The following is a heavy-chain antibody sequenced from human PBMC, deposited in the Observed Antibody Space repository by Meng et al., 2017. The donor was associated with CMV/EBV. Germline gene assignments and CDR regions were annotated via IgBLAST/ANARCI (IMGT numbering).Heavy chain of an antibody. D-gene: IGHD3-10*01. V-gene: IGHV3-21*01. CDR3: ARGAPGSGSYYIPALSRNYGMDV. Sequence: GGSLRLSCAASGFTFSSYSMNWVRQAPGKGPEWVSSISSSSSYIYYADSVKGRFTISRDNAKNSLYLQMNSLRAEDTAVYYCARGAPGSGSYYIPALSRNYGMDVWGQGTTVTVSS. CDR2: ISSSSSYI. CDR1: GFTFSSYS. J-gene: IGHJ6*02.